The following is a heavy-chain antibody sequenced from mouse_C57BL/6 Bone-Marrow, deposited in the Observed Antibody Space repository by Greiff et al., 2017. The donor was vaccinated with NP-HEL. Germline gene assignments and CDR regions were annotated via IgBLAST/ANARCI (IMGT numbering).Heavy chain of an antibody. V-gene: IGHV1-64*01. CDR3: ARERLRKGDGY. CDR1: GYTFTSYW. CDR2: IHPNSGST. J-gene: IGHJ2*01. Sequence: VQLQQSGAELVKPGASVKLSCKASGYTFTSYWMHWVKQRPGQGLEWIGMIHPNSGSTNYNEKFKSKATLTVDKASSTAYMQLSSLTSEDSAVYDCARERLRKGDGYWGQGTTLTVSS. D-gene: IGHD2-2*01.